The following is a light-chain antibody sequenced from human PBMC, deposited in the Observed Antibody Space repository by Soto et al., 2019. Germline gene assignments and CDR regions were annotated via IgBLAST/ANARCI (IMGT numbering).Light chain of an antibody. V-gene: IGKV3-11*01. CDR3: QQRSNWVVP. CDR1: QSVSSY. J-gene: IGKJ3*01. CDR2: DAS. Sequence: EIVLTQSPATLSLSPGERATLSCRASQSVSSYLAWYQQKPGQAPSLLIYDASNRAAGIPARFRGSGSGTDFPLTISRLEPEDFAVYYCQQRSNWVVPFGPRTKADIK.